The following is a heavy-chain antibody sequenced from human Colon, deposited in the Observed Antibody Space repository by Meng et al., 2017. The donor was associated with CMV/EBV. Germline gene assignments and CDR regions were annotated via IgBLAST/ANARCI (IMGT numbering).Heavy chain of an antibody. CDR1: GYTVTGYW. CDR3: TREGFDY. CDR2: IKPSTGDT. J-gene: IGHJ4*02. V-gene: IGHV1-2*06. Sequence: VTLSCKASGYTVTGYWMHWVRQAPGQGLEWMGRIKPSTGDTNYAQNFQGRVTVTRDTSISTVYMEVNSLTSDDTAVYYCTREGFDYWGQGALVTVSS.